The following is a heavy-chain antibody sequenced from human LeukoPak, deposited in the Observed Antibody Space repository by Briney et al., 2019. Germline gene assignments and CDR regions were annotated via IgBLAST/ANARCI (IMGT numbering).Heavy chain of an antibody. CDR3: ARDRERGYYYYYMDV. V-gene: IGHV1-18*01. Sequence: ASVKVSCKASGGTFSSYGISWVRQAPGQGLEWMGWISAYNGNTNYAQKLQGRVTMTTDTSTSTAYMELRSLRSDDTAVYYCARDRERGYYYYYMDVWGKGTTVTVSS. D-gene: IGHD3-10*01. CDR2: ISAYNGNT. CDR1: GGTFSSYG. J-gene: IGHJ6*03.